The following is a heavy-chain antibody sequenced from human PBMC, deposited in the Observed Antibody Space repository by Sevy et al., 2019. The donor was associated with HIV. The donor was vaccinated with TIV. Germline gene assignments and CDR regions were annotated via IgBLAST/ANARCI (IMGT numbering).Heavy chain of an antibody. Sequence: SETLSLTCTVSGGSITSLYWNWIRQPPGKGLEWIANIYYNGHINYNPSLKSLVTLSLDTSKNQFSLRLGSVTAADTAMYYWAGENAWGRVDSWGQGTLVTVSS. CDR2: IYYNGHI. D-gene: IGHD1-26*01. CDR3: AGENAWGRVDS. V-gene: IGHV4-59*08. CDR1: GGSITSLY. J-gene: IGHJ5*01.